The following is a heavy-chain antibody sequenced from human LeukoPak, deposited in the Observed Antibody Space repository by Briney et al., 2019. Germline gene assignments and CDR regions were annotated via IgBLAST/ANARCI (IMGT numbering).Heavy chain of an antibody. J-gene: IGHJ4*02. Sequence: GGSLRLSCAASGFTSSNYWMSWVRQAPRKGLEWVANIKQDGSEKYYVDSVKGRFTISRDNAKNSLYLQMNSLRAEDTAVHYCARDRGSSGWYEFDYWGQGTLVTVSS. D-gene: IGHD6-19*01. CDR1: GFTSSNYW. CDR2: IKQDGSEK. V-gene: IGHV3-7*01. CDR3: ARDRGSSGWYEFDY.